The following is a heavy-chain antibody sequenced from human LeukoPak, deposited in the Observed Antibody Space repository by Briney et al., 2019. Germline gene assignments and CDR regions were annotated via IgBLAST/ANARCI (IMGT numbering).Heavy chain of an antibody. D-gene: IGHD3-22*01. J-gene: IGHJ4*02. CDR2: IWYDGSNK. V-gene: IGHV3-33*01. Sequence: GGSLRLSCAASGFTFNSYGMHWVRQAPGKGLEWVAVIWYDGSNKYYADSVKGRFTISRDNSKNTLYLQMNSLRAEDTAVYYCARGANYYDSSGYYYSFYYFDYWGQGTLVTVSS. CDR1: GFTFNSYG. CDR3: ARGANYYDSSGYYYSFYYFDY.